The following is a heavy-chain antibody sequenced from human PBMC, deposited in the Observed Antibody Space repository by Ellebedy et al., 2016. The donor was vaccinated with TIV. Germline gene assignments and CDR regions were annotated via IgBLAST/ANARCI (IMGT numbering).Heavy chain of an antibody. Sequence: GESLKISCAASGFTFGSYGMHWVRQAPGKGLEWVAVIEYDGSDKYYADSVKGRFTISRDNSKNTVYLQMNSLRVEDTAVYYCARVYYSYGMDVWGQGTTVTVS. CDR1: GFTFGSYG. V-gene: IGHV3-33*05. J-gene: IGHJ6*02. CDR3: ARVYYSYGMDV. D-gene: IGHD3-10*01. CDR2: IEYDGSDK.